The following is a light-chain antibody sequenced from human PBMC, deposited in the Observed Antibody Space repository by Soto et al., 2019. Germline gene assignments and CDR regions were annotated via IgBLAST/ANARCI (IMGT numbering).Light chain of an antibody. CDR3: QTWGTGPFV. J-gene: IGLJ1*01. CDR2: LNSDGSH. CDR1: SGHSSYA. V-gene: IGLV4-69*01. Sequence: QSVLTQSPSASASLGASVKLTCTLSSGHSSYAIAWHQQQPEKGPRYLMKLNSDGSHSKGDGIPDRFSDSSSGAERYLTISSLQSEDEADYYCQTWGTGPFVFGTGTKVTVL.